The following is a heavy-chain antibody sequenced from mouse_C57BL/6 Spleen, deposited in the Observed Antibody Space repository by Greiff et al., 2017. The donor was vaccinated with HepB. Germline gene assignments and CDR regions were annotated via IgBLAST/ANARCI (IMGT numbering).Heavy chain of an antibody. CDR1: GYAFSSYW. Sequence: QVQLQQSGAELVKPGASVKISCKASGYAFSSYWMNWVKQRPGKGHEWIGQIYPGDGDTNYNGKFKGKATLTADKSSSTAYMQLSSLTSEDSAVYFCARGVYDGYLYAMDYWGQGTSVTVSS. D-gene: IGHD2-3*01. V-gene: IGHV1-80*01. J-gene: IGHJ4*01. CDR3: ARGVYDGYLYAMDY. CDR2: IYPGDGDT.